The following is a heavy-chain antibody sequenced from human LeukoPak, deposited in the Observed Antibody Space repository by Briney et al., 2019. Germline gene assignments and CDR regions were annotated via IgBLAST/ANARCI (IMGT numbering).Heavy chain of an antibody. CDR1: GFTISSNY. V-gene: IGHV3-66*01. D-gene: IGHD3-22*01. J-gene: IGHJ4*02. CDR3: ARERAYYYDSSDKNRYFNY. CDR2: IYSGGST. Sequence: GGSLRLSCAASGFTISSNYMSWVRQAPGKGLEWVSVIYSGGSTYYADSLKGRFTISRDNSKNTLYLQMNSLRAEDTAVYYCARERAYYYDSSDKNRYFNYWGQGTLVTVSS.